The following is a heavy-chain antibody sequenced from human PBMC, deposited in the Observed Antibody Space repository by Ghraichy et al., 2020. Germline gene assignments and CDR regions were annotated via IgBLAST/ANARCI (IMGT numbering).Heavy chain of an antibody. Sequence: GESLNISCAASGFTFSNYWMHWVRQAPGKGLVWVSRINSDGSDSMYADSAKGRFTISRDNSKNMLYLQMSSLRAEDTATYYCASLGGLLLTWGQGTLVTVSS. V-gene: IGHV3-74*03. D-gene: IGHD2-15*01. J-gene: IGHJ5*02. CDR1: GFTFSNYW. CDR3: ASLGGLLLT. CDR2: INSDGSDS.